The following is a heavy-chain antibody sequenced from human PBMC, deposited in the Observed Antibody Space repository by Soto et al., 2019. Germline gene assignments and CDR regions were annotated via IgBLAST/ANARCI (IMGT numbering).Heavy chain of an antibody. Sequence: GGSLRLSCAASGFSFTSSWMACVRQTPGKGLEWVANIKEDGSAKNYVDSLKGRFTISRDNAQNSLYLQMNSLRAEDTAVYYCARDRAYNRFDLWGQGTQVTAS. CDR3: ARDRAYNRFDL. D-gene: IGHD2-21*01. V-gene: IGHV3-7*03. CDR2: IKEDGSAK. CDR1: GFSFTSSW. J-gene: IGHJ3*01.